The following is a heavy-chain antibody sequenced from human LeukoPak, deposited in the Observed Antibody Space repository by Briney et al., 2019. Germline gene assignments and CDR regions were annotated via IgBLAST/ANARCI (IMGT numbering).Heavy chain of an antibody. Sequence: GESLRISCKVSGYRCTSYWINWVRQMPGKGLEWMGRIDPSDSYTKYSPSFQGHVTISADKSISTAYLQWSSLKASDTAMYYCARQVAFQVDYWGRGTLVTV. CDR1: GYRCTSYW. CDR3: ARQVAFQVDY. CDR2: IDPSDSYT. J-gene: IGHJ4*02. V-gene: IGHV5-10-1*01.